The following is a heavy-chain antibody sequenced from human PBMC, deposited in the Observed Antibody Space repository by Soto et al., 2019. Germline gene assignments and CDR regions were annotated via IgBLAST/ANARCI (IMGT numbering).Heavy chain of an antibody. D-gene: IGHD6-25*01. CDR1: GFTFSSYA. CDR3: AKGAAQYFDY. Sequence: PGGSLRLSCAASGFTFSSYAMRWVRQAPGKGLEWVSAISGSSGSMYYTDSVKGRFTISRDNSKSTLFLQMNNVRAEDAAVYYCAKGAAQYFDYWGQGTLVTVSS. J-gene: IGHJ4*02. V-gene: IGHV3-23*01. CDR2: ISGSSGSM.